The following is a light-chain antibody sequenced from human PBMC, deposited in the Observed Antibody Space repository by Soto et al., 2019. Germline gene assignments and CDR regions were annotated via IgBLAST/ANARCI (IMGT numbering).Light chain of an antibody. CDR2: ADN. CDR3: QSYDTSLSGVI. Sequence: QSVLTQPPSASGTPGQRVTISCSGGSSNIEGNFVYWYQQLPGAAPKLLIYADNNRPSGVPDRFSASKSGTSASLAITGLQGEDEANYYCQSYDTSLSGVIFGAGTKVTVL. CDR1: SSNIEGNF. J-gene: IGLJ2*01. V-gene: IGLV1-40*01.